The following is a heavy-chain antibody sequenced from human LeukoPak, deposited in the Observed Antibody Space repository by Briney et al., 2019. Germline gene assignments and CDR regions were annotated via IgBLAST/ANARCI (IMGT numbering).Heavy chain of an antibody. CDR3: ARAYYYDSSAAIDY. CDR1: GGSFSGYY. CDR2: INHRGGT. V-gene: IGHV4-34*01. J-gene: IGHJ4*02. Sequence: SETLSLTCGVYGGSFSGYYWNWIRQPPGMGLEWVGEINHRGGTGYNPSLKSRVTMSVDTSKNVFSLKLTSVTAADTAVYYCARAYYYDSSAAIDYWGQGILVTVSS. D-gene: IGHD3-22*01.